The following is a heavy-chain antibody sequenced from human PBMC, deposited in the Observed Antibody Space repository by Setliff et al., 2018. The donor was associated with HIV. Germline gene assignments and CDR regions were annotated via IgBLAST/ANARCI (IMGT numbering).Heavy chain of an antibody. V-gene: IGHV1-2*02. J-gene: IGHJ4*01. Sequence: VASVMVSCKTSGYRFIGHYLHWVRLAPGQGPEWVGWINPETGDPNYAQKFRGRVLMTRDTSITTAFLHVAKLTSDDTAIYYCATGIPSDLDYWGQGTLVTVSS. CDR2: INPETGDP. CDR1: GYRFIGHY. CDR3: ATGIPSDLDY. D-gene: IGHD2-21*01.